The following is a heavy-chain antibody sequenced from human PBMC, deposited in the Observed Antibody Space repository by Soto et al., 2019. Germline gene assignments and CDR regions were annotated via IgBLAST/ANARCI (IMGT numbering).Heavy chain of an antibody. Sequence: GSLRLSCTASGFTFSNYAMSWVRQAPGKGLEWVSTFSSGGGGTYYADSVKGRFTISRDNSKNTLYLQMNSLRAEDTAVYYCAKGVYGVVPAAIFDYWGQGTLVTVSS. CDR1: GFTFSNYA. CDR2: FSSGGGGT. D-gene: IGHD2-2*01. V-gene: IGHV3-23*01. J-gene: IGHJ4*02. CDR3: AKGVYGVVPAAIFDY.